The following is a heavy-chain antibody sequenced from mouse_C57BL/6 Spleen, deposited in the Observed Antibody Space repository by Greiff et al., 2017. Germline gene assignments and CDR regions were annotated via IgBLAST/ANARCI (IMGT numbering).Heavy chain of an antibody. Sequence: VQLQQPGAELVMPGASVKLSCKASGYTFTSYWMHWVKQRPGQGLEWIGEIDPSDSYTNYNQKFKGKATLTVDKSSSTAYMQLSSLTSEDSAVYYCARVYYSNYGAYWGQGTLVTVSA. V-gene: IGHV1-69*01. D-gene: IGHD2-5*01. CDR2: IDPSDSYT. CDR3: ARVYYSNYGAY. CDR1: GYTFTSYW. J-gene: IGHJ3*01.